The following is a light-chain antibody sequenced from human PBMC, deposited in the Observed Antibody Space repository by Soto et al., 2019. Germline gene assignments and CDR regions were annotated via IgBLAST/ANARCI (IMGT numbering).Light chain of an antibody. V-gene: IGKV3-20*01. CDR2: GAS. Sequence: EIVLTQSPGTLSLSPGERATLSCRASQSVSNRLAWYQQKPGQAPRLLIYGASSRATGIPDRFSGSGSGSDFSLTISRLQPEDSAVYYCQQYGSSPITFGQGTRLEI. CDR3: QQYGSSPIT. CDR1: QSVSNR. J-gene: IGKJ5*01.